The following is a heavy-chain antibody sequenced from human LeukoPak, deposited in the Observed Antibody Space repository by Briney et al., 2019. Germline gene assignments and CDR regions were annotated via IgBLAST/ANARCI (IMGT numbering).Heavy chain of an antibody. J-gene: IGHJ5*02. CDR3: ARGIDWDGQYNWIRLDP. Sequence: ASVKVSCKASGYTFTGDYMHWVRQAPGQGLEWMGWINPNSGGTNNAQKFQGRVTMTRDTSITTAYMELSRLRSDDTAVYYCARGIDWDGQYNWIRLDPWGQGTLVTVSS. D-gene: IGHD1-20*01. CDR2: INPNSGGT. V-gene: IGHV1-2*02. CDR1: GYTFTGDY.